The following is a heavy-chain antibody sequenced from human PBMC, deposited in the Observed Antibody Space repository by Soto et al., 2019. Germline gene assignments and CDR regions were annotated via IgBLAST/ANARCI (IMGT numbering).Heavy chain of an antibody. J-gene: IGHJ6*02. CDR2: INPATGIT. Sequence: ASVKVSCKASGYTFTRYYINWVRQAPGQGLEWMGIINPATGITNYAQNFEGRITMTRDTSTSTVYMELSSLRSDDTAVYYCARDRVSMDAWGHGTTVTVS. D-gene: IGHD3-10*01. CDR3: ARDRVSMDA. CDR1: GYTFTRYY. V-gene: IGHV1-46*01.